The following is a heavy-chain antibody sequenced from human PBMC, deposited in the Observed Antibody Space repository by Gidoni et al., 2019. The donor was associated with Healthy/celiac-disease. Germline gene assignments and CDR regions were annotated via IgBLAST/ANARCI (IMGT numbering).Heavy chain of an antibody. CDR3: ARDRYSSGWDVGEDY. CDR1: GYTFTGYY. CDR2: INPNSGGT. V-gene: IGHV1-2*02. D-gene: IGHD6-19*01. J-gene: IGHJ4*02. Sequence: QVQLVQSGAEVKKPGASVKVSCTASGYTFTGYYMHWVRQAPGQGLEWMGWINPNSGGTNYAQKFQGRVTMTRDTSISTAYMELSRLRSDDTAVYYCARDRYSSGWDVGEDYWGQGTLVTVSS.